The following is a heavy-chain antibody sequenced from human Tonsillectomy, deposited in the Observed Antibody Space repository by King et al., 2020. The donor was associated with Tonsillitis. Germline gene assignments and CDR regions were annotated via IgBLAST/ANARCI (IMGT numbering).Heavy chain of an antibody. CDR1: GYSFTSYW. V-gene: IGHV5-51*03. Sequence: QLVQSGAEVKKPGESLKISCKGSGYSFTSYWIGWVRQMPGKGLEWMGIIYPGDSNIRYSPSFQGQFTISADKSISTAYLQWSSLKASDTAMYYCARGDYDYVWGNYRPSDYWGQGTLVTVSS. J-gene: IGHJ4*02. CDR3: ARGDYDYVWGNYRPSDY. D-gene: IGHD3-16*02. CDR2: IYPGDSNI.